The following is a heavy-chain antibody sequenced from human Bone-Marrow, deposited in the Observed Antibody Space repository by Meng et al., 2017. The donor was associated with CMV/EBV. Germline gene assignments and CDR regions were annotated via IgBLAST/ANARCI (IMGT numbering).Heavy chain of an antibody. V-gene: IGHV4-39*01. Sequence: SETLSLTCTVSGGSISSSSDYWGWIRQPPGKGLEWIGSIYYSGSTYYNPSLKSRVTISVDTSKNQFSLKLSSVTAADTAVYYCARQVRIKAAAFDIWGQGTMVTVSS. CDR2: IYYSGST. CDR1: GGSISSSSDY. J-gene: IGHJ3*02. D-gene: IGHD2-15*01. CDR3: ARQVRIKAAAFDI.